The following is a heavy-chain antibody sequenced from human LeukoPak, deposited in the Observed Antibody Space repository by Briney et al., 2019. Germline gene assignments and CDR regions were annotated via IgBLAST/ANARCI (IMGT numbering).Heavy chain of an antibody. D-gene: IGHD3-22*01. J-gene: IGHJ5*02. V-gene: IGHV1-24*01. CDR2: FDPEDGET. CDR3: ATGYYDSSGYYYGGDWFDP. Sequence: ASVKVSCKVSGYTLTELSMHWVRQAPGKGLEWMGGFDPEDGETIYAQKFQGRVTMTGDTSTDTAYMELSSLRSEDTAVYYCATGYYDSSGYYYGGDWFDPWGQGTLVTVSS. CDR1: GYTLTELS.